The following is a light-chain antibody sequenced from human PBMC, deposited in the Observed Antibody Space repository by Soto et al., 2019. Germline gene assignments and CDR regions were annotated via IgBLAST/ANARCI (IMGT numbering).Light chain of an antibody. V-gene: IGKV3-20*01. CDR2: GAF. Sequence: EIVLTQSPGTLSLSPGERATLSCRASQSVSSSYLARYQQKPAQAPRLRIDGAFSRATCIPDRFSGSGSGTDFTLTISRLEPEDFAVYYCQQYGSSPLITFGQGTRLEIK. CDR3: QQYGSSPLIT. J-gene: IGKJ5*01. CDR1: QSVSSSY.